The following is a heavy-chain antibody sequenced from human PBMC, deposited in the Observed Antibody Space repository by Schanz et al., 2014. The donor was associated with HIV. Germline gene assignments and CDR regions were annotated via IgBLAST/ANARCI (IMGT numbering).Heavy chain of an antibody. Sequence: QVQLVQSGAEVKKPGASVKVSCKTSGYTFNTYDINWVRQAPGQGLEWMGWINPNSGGTNYAQKFQGRVTMTRDTSISTAYMELSRLRSDDTAVYYCASDLSVYSSSSSVWGQGTTVTVSS. D-gene: IGHD6-13*01. CDR3: ASDLSVYSSSSSV. J-gene: IGHJ6*02. CDR2: INPNSGGT. V-gene: IGHV1-2*02. CDR1: GYTFNTYD.